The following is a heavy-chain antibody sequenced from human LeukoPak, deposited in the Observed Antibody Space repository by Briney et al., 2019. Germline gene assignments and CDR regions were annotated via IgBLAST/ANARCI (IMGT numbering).Heavy chain of an antibody. D-gene: IGHD2-15*01. V-gene: IGHV3-30*02. CDR1: GFTFSSYG. CDR3: ATSPYIVVVVATTRAKFDI. CDR2: IRYDGSNK. J-gene: IGHJ3*02. Sequence: GGSLRLSCAASGFTFSSYGMHWVRQAPGKGLGWVAFIRYDGSNKYYADSVKGRFTISRDNSKNTLYLQMNSLRAEDTAVYYCATSPYIVVVVATTRAKFDIWGQGTMVTVSS.